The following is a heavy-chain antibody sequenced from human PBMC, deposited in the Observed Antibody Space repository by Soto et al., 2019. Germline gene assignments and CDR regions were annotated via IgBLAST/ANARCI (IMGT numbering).Heavy chain of an antibody. Sequence: QVQLVESGGGVVQPGRSLRLPCAASGFTFSVYEMHWVRQAPGKGLEWVAAISYDGKNKYYADSVKGRFTISRDNSNNTLSLQLNSLRSEDTAVYYCARGLVGPYYFDYWGQGALVTVSS. CDR1: GFTFSVYE. CDR3: ARGLVGPYYFDY. J-gene: IGHJ4*02. V-gene: IGHV3-30*04. CDR2: ISYDGKNK. D-gene: IGHD1-26*01.